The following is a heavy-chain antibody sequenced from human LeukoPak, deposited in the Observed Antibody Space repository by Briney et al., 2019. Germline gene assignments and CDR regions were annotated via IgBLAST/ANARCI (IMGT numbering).Heavy chain of an antibody. CDR1: GGSISSGGYY. V-gene: IGHV4-31*03. CDR3: ASSTVPAAIGAFDP. CDR2: IYYSGST. D-gene: IGHD2-2*02. Sequence: ASETLSLTCTVSGGSISSGGYYWSWIRQHPGKGLEWIGYIYYSGSTYYNPSLKSRVTISVDTSKNQFSLKLSSVTAADTAVYYCASSTVPAAIGAFDPWGQGTLVTVSS. J-gene: IGHJ5*02.